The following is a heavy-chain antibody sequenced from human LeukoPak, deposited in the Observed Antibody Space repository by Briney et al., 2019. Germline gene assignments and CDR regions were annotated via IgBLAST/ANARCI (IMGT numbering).Heavy chain of an antibody. D-gene: IGHD4-17*01. Sequence: PGGSLRLSCAASGVTLSSYAMSWARQAPGKGLEWVSGISSSGSGGNTYYADSVKGRFTISGDNSKNTLYLQMNSLRAEDTAVYYCAKDLWLYGDYPFDYWGQGTLVTVSS. V-gene: IGHV3-23*01. CDR2: ISSSGSGGNT. CDR3: AKDLWLYGDYPFDY. CDR1: GVTLSSYA. J-gene: IGHJ4*02.